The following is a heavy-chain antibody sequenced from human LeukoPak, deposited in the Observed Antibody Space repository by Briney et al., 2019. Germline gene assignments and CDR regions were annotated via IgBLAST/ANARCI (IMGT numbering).Heavy chain of an antibody. CDR1: GYTFTSYG. CDR2: ISAYNGNT. V-gene: IGHV1-18*01. J-gene: IGHJ5*02. CDR3: ARTNQQWRTRNYNWFDP. D-gene: IGHD6-19*01. Sequence: GASVKVSCKASGYTFTSYGISWVRQAPGQGLEWMGWISAYNGNTNYAQKLQGRATMTTDTSTSTAYMELRSLRSDDTAVYYCARTNQQWRTRNYNWFDPWGQGTLVTVSS.